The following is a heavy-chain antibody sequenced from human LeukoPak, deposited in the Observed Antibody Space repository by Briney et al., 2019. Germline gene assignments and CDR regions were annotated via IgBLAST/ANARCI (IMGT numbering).Heavy chain of an antibody. CDR1: GYTLTELS. Sequence: GASVKVSCKVSGYTLTELSMHWVRQAPGKGREWMGGLDPEDGETIYAQKFQGRVTMTEDTSTDTAYMELSSLRSEATAVYYCAREGGSGSYYNGNDYWGQGTLVTVSS. CDR2: LDPEDGET. CDR3: AREGGSGSYYNGNDY. J-gene: IGHJ4*02. V-gene: IGHV1-24*01. D-gene: IGHD3-10*01.